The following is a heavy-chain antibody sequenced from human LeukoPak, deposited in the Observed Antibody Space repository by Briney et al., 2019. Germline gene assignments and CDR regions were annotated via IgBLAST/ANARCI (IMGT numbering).Heavy chain of an antibody. CDR2: MNPNSGNT. Sequence: ASVKVSCKASGYTFTSYDINWVRQATGQGLEWMGWMNPNSGNTGYAQKFQGRVTMTRNTSISTAYMELSSLRSEDTAVYYCARDGTYDILTGYYNVMDCWGQGTLVTVSS. V-gene: IGHV1-8*01. D-gene: IGHD3-9*01. J-gene: IGHJ4*02. CDR1: GYTFTSYD. CDR3: ARDGTYDILTGYYNVMDC.